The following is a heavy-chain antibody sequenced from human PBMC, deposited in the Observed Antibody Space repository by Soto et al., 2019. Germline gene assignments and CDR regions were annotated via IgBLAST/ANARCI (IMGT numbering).Heavy chain of an antibody. CDR3: PKDQNNVVATIDNDS. Sequence: GGSLRLSCAASGFTFSNYAMNWVRQAPGKGLEWVACVTARGYNTYHADSVRGRFTISRDNFKNTLYLQMNNLRADDTALYYCPKDQNNVVATIDNDSWGQGTLVTVSS. CDR2: VTARGYNT. CDR1: GFTFSNYA. V-gene: IGHV3-23*01. D-gene: IGHD5-12*01. J-gene: IGHJ4*02.